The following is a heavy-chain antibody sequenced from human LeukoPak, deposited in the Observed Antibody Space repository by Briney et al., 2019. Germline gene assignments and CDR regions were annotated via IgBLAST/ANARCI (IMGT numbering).Heavy chain of an antibody. CDR2: ISYDGSNK. Sequence: GGSLRLSCAASGFTFSSYAMHWVRQAPGKGLEWVAVISYDGSNKYYADSVKGRFTISRDNSKNTLYLQMNSLRAEDTAVYSCARDGSYCSGGSCSVVGGMDVWGQGTTVTVSS. D-gene: IGHD2-15*01. CDR1: GFTFSSYA. CDR3: ARDGSYCSGGSCSVVGGMDV. V-gene: IGHV3-30-3*01. J-gene: IGHJ6*02.